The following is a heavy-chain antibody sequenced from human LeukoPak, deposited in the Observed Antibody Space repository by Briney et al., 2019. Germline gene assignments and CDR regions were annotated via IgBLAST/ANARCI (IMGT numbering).Heavy chain of an antibody. Sequence: SETLSLTCTVSGGSICSSSYYWGWIRQPPGKGLEWIGSIYYSGSTYYNPSLKSRVTISVDTSKNQFSLKLSSVTAADTAVYYCARIKVVTMIVVVITYFDYWGQGTLVTVSS. CDR3: ARIKVVTMIVVVITYFDY. D-gene: IGHD3-22*01. V-gene: IGHV4-39*01. J-gene: IGHJ4*02. CDR1: GGSICSSSYY. CDR2: IYYSGST.